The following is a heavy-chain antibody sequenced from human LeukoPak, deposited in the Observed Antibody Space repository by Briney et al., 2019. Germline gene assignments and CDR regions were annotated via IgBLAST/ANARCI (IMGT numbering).Heavy chain of an antibody. J-gene: IGHJ6*03. V-gene: IGHV4-59*11. CDR2: VYSDGRT. D-gene: IGHD3-10*01. CDR1: GGSISRPY. CDR3: ARGGGLYFGDLFSAGYMDV. Sequence: SETLSLTCTVSGGSISRPYWSWIRQPPGEGLEWIGYVYSDGRTNFTPSLKSRVTMSIDTSKSQFSPRLTSVTAADAAVYYCARGGGLYFGDLFSAGYMDVWGKGTTVTVSS.